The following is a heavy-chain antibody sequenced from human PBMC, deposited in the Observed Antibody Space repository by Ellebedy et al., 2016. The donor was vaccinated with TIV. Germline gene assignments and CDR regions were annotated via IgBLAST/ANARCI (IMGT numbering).Heavy chain of an antibody. CDR3: ARVPLDGVAGYYYYGMDV. CDR2: IYHSGST. CDR1: GGSISSSNW. Sequence: MPSETLSLTCAVSGGSISSSNWWSWVRQPPGKGLEWIGEIYHSGSTNYNPSLKSRVTISVDTSKNQFSLKLSSVTAADTAVYYCARVPLDGVAGYYYYGMDVWGQGTTVTVSS. J-gene: IGHJ6*02. V-gene: IGHV4-4*02. D-gene: IGHD3-3*01.